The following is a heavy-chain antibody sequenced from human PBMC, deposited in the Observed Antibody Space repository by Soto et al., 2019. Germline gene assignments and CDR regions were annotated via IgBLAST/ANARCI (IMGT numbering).Heavy chain of an antibody. Sequence: SETLSLTCTGSGGSVSSGSYYWSWIRQPPGKGLEWIGYIYYSGSTNYNPSLKSRVTISVDTSKNQFSLKLSSVTAADTAVYYCARDRTTVVTDSWGQGTMVTVSS. J-gene: IGHJ5*01. CDR3: ARDRTTVVTDS. V-gene: IGHV4-61*01. CDR1: GGSVSSGSYY. CDR2: IYYSGST. D-gene: IGHD4-17*01.